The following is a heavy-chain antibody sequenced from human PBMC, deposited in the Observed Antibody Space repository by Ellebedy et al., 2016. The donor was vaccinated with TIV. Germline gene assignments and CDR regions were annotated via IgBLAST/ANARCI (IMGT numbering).Heavy chain of an antibody. CDR3: ARDNDTAMGGDY. CDR1: GYTLTELS. Sequence: ASVKVSCKVSGYTLTELSMHWVRQAPGKGLEWMGRIIPILGIANYAQKFQGRVTITADKSTSTAYMELSSLRSEDTAVYYCARDNDTAMGGDYWGQGTLVTVSS. D-gene: IGHD5-18*01. CDR2: IIPILGIA. J-gene: IGHJ4*02. V-gene: IGHV1-69*04.